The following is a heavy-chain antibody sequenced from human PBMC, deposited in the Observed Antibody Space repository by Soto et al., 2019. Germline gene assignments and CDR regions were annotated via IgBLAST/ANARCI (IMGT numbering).Heavy chain of an antibody. CDR2: ISSSSSYI. CDR3: ARDVGPSYGDYSTVNFDY. CDR1: GFTLSSYS. D-gene: IGHD4-17*01. J-gene: IGHJ4*02. V-gene: IGHV3-21*01. Sequence: EVQLVESGGGLVKPGGSLRLSCAASGFTLSSYSMNWVRQAPGKGLEWVSSISSSSSYIYYADSVKGRFTISRDNAKNSLYLQMNGLRAQDTAVYYCARDVGPSYGDYSTVNFDYWGQGALVTVAS.